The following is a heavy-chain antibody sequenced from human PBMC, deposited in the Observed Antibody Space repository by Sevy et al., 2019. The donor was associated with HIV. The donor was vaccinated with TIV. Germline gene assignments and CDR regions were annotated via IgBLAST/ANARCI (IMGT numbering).Heavy chain of an antibody. CDR2: IYYSGST. CDR3: ARATDDIVLMVYAMRYFDY. Sequence: SETLSLTCTVSGGSISSGDYYWSWIRQPPGKGLEWIGYIYYSGSTYYNPSLKSRVTISVDTSKNQFSLKLSSVTVADTAVYYCARATDDIVLMVYAMRYFDYWGQGTLVTVSS. J-gene: IGHJ4*02. V-gene: IGHV4-30-4*01. D-gene: IGHD2-8*01. CDR1: GGSISSGDYY.